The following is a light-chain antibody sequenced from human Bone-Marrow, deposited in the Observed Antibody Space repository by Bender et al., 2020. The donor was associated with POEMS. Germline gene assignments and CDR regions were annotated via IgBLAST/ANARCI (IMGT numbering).Light chain of an antibody. J-gene: IGLJ2*01. CDR2: DVS. V-gene: IGLV2-11*01. CDR1: SSDVGGYSS. Sequence: QSALTQPASVSGSPGQSITISCTGTSSDVGGYSSVSWYQRHPGKAPKLVIYDVSQRPSGVPDRFSGSKSGNTASLTISGLQAEDEAEYFCSSYAGSYTVIFAGGTNLTVL. CDR3: SSYAGSYTVI.